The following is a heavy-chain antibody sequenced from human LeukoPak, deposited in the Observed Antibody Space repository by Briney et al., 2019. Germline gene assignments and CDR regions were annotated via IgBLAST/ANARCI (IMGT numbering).Heavy chain of an antibody. D-gene: IGHD6-13*01. V-gene: IGHV4-61*02. Sequence: PSETLSLTCTVSGGSISSGSYYWSWIRQPAGKGLEWIGRIYTSGSTNYNPSLKSRVTISVDTSKNQFSLKLSSVTAADTAVYYCAASSVGSSSWGYYYYYMDVWGKGTTVTISS. CDR1: GGSISSGSYY. J-gene: IGHJ6*03. CDR2: IYTSGST. CDR3: AASSVGSSSWGYYYYYMDV.